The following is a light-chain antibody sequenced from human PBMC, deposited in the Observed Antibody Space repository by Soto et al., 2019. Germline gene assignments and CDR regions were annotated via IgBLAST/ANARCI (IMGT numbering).Light chain of an antibody. Sequence: QSALTQPRSVSGSPGQSVTISCTGTSSDVGGYTYVSWYQQHPGKAPKLMIYDVNKRPSGVPHRFSGSKSGNTACLTISGLQAEDEADYYCCSYAGGYTWLFGGGTKVTVL. CDR1: SSDVGGYTY. J-gene: IGLJ2*01. V-gene: IGLV2-11*01. CDR2: DVN. CDR3: CSYAGGYTWL.